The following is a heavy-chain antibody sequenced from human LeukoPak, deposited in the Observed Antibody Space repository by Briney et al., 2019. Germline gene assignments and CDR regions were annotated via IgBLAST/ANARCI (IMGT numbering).Heavy chain of an antibody. CDR1: EFTFTTSW. CDR2: INPDASTK. D-gene: IGHD2-2*01. V-gene: IGHV3-7*01. CDR3: ASDRAFSTFDY. J-gene: IGHJ4*02. Sequence: GGSLRLSCAASEFTFTTSWMTWVRQAPGKGLEWLGNINPDASTKNYAASVRGRFTFSRDNAKNSLYLHMSSLRDEDTAIYYCASDRAFSTFDYWGGGTLVTVSS.